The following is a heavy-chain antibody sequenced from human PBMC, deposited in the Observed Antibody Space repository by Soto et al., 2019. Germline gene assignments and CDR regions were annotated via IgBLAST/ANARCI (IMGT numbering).Heavy chain of an antibody. J-gene: IGHJ4*02. V-gene: IGHV1-69*01. Sequence: QVQLVQSGAEVQKPGSSAKVSCRATRGTFSSYAFYWVRQAPGQGLEWMGGILPLFGTPNYAQQFQGRITITADESTSTAYMELSSLTSEDTAVYYCATTPNSSSFLDYWGQGTLVSVSS. CDR1: RGTFSSYA. CDR3: ATTPNSSSFLDY. CDR2: ILPLFGTP. D-gene: IGHD6-6*01.